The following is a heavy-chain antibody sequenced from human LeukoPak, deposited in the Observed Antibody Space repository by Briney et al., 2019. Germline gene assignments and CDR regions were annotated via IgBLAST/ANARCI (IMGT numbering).Heavy chain of an antibody. Sequence: GGSLRLSCAASGFTFSSYAMHWVRQAPGKGLEWVAVISYDGSNKYYADSVKGRFTISRDNSKNTLYLQMNSLRAEDTAVYYCVKWKYSSSGFDNYWGQGILVTVSS. CDR3: VKWKYSSSGFDNY. J-gene: IGHJ4*02. V-gene: IGHV3-30-3*02. CDR1: GFTFSSYA. D-gene: IGHD6-19*01. CDR2: ISYDGSNK.